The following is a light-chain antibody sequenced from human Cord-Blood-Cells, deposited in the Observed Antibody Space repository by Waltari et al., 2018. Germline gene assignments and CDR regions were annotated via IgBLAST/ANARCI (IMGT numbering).Light chain of an antibody. CDR3: QQSYSTPLT. V-gene: IGKV1-39*01. CDR2: AAS. CDR1: QSISSY. Sequence: QMTQSPSSLSASVEDRVTITCRASQSISSYLNWYQQKPGKAPKLLIYAASSLQSGVPSRFSGSGSGTDFTLTISSLQPEDFATYYCQQSYSTPLTFGGGTKVEIK. J-gene: IGKJ4*01.